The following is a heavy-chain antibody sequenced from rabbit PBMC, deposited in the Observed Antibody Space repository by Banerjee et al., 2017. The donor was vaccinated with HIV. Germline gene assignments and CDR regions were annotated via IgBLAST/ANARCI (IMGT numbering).Heavy chain of an antibody. CDR3: ARDDGGYISAYMW. J-gene: IGHJ3*01. V-gene: IGHV1S40*01. D-gene: IGHD1-1*01. Sequence: QSLEESGGDLVKPGASLTLTCTASGFSFSSTDYMCWVRQAPGKGLEWIACIWNNDGNTYYASWAKGRFTISKTSSTTVTLQMTSLTAADTATYFCARDDGGYISAYMWWGQGTLVTVS. CDR2: IWNNDGNT. CDR1: GFSFSSTDY.